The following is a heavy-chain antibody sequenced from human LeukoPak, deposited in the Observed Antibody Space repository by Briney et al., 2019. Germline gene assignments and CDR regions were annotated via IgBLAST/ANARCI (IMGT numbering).Heavy chain of an antibody. J-gene: IGHJ4*02. CDR2: IYSSGSI. CDR1: GGSLSNYY. V-gene: IGHV4-59*08. Sequence: SETPSLTCTVFGGSLSNYYWVWVRQPPGKGLEWIGLIYSSGSIKYNPSLKSRLTISLDTSKNQISLKLTSVTAADTAIYYCARQFEFWGQGTLVTVSS. CDR3: ARQFEF.